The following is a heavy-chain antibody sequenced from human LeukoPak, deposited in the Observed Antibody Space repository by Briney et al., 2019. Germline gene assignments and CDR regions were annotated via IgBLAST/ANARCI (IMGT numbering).Heavy chain of an antibody. CDR1: GGSLSSYY. Sequence: SETLSLTCTVSGGSLSSYYWSWIRQPPGKGREWMGYIYYSRSTNYNPAPKSRVTISVDTSKNQSSLKLSSVTAADTAVYYCARHRALRWLQPFDYWGQGTLVTVSS. V-gene: IGHV4-59*08. CDR2: IYYSRST. CDR3: ARHRALRWLQPFDY. J-gene: IGHJ4*02. D-gene: IGHD5-24*01.